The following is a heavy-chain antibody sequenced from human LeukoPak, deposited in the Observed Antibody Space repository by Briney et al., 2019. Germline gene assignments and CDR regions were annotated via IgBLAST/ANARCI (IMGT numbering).Heavy chain of an antibody. CDR3: ARGRYSSGWYAQYLMDY. Sequence: SETLSLTCAVYGGSFSGYYWSWIRQPPGKGLEWIGEINHSGSTNYNPSLKSRVTISVDTSKNQFSLKLSSVTAADTAAYYCARGRYSSGWYAQYLMDYWGQGTLVTVSS. D-gene: IGHD6-19*01. V-gene: IGHV4-34*01. J-gene: IGHJ4*02. CDR1: GGSFSGYY. CDR2: INHSGST.